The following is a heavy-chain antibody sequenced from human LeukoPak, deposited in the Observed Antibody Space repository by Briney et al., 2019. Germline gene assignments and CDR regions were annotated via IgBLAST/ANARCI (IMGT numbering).Heavy chain of an antibody. J-gene: IGHJ6*02. D-gene: IGHD1-26*01. CDR2: IYYSGST. V-gene: IGHV4-39*01. Sequence: SETLSLTCTVSGGSISSSSYYWGWFRQPPGKGLEWIGSIYYSGSTYYNPSLKSRVTISVDTSKNQFSLKLSSVTAADTAVYYCARHFNSGSYPRRYYYYGMDVWGQGTTVTVSS. CDR1: GGSISSSSYY. CDR3: ARHFNSGSYPRRYYYYGMDV.